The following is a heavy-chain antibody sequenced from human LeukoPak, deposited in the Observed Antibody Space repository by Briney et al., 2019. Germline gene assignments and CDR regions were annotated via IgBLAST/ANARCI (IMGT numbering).Heavy chain of an antibody. CDR3: ARDWELGH. CDR2: IYENGRT. Sequence: SETLSLTCTVSGGSIGNFFWSWIRQSPGEGLEWIGFIYENGRTSYNPSLKNRVTISVDMSKNQFSLRLTSMTAADTAVYYCARDWELGHWGRGILVTVTS. D-gene: IGHD1-26*01. CDR1: GGSIGNFF. V-gene: IGHV4-59*01. J-gene: IGHJ4*02.